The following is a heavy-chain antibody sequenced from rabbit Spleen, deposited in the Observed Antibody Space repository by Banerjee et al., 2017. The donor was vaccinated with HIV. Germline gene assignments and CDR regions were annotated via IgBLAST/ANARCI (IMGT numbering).Heavy chain of an antibody. CDR1: GFSFSSSYW. D-gene: IGHD8-1*01. CDR3: ARDTGTSFSTYGMDL. CDR2: IDAGSSGIT. J-gene: IGHJ6*01. Sequence: QQQLVESGGGLVQPEGSLTLTCKASGFSFSSSYWICWVRQAPGKGLEWIACIDAGSSGITHYARWARGRFAGSKASSTTVTLQMTSLTAADTATYFCARDTGTSFSTYGMDLWGPGTLVTVS. V-gene: IGHV1S45*01.